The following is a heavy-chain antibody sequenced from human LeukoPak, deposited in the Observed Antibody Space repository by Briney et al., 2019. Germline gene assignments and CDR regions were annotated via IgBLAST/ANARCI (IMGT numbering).Heavy chain of an antibody. V-gene: IGHV3-21*01. CDR3: ARELYSSGWSYPHFDY. CDR1: GFTLSTYS. J-gene: IGHJ4*02. Sequence: PGGSLRLSCAASGFTLSTYSMNWVRQAPGKGLEWVSSITSSSSYLYYADSVKGRFTISRDNAKSSLYLQMNSLRAEDTAVYYCARELYSSGWSYPHFDYWGQGTLVTVSS. D-gene: IGHD6-19*01. CDR2: ITSSSSYL.